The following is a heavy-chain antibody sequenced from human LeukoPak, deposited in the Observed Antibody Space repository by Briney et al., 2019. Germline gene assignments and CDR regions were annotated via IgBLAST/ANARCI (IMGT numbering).Heavy chain of an antibody. CDR2: ISAYSGNT. D-gene: IGHD6-19*01. Sequence: GASVKVSCKASGYTFTSYGISWVRQAPGQGLEWMGWISAYSGNTNYAQKLQGRVTMTTDTSTSTAYMELRSLRSDDTAVYYCARDRRSAIAVADTGGDYWGQGTLVTVSS. CDR1: GYTFTSYG. CDR3: ARDRRSAIAVADTGGDY. J-gene: IGHJ4*02. V-gene: IGHV1-18*01.